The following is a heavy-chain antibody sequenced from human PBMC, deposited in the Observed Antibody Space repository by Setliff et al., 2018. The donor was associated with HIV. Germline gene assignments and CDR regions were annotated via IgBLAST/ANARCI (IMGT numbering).Heavy chain of an antibody. CDR3: ARGSPGFRSGSYYNTFIDY. CDR1: GYTFTSYA. D-gene: IGHD3-10*01. J-gene: IGHJ4*02. Sequence: ASVMVSCKASGYTFTSYAMHWVRQAPGQRLEWMGWINAGNGNTKYSQKFQGRVTITRDTSASTAYMELSSLRSEDTAVYYCARGSPGFRSGSYYNTFIDYWGQGTLVTVSS. CDR2: INAGNGNT. V-gene: IGHV1-3*01.